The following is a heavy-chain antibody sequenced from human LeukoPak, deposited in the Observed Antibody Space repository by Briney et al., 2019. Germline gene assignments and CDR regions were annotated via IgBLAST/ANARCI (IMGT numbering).Heavy chain of an antibody. CDR3: AKDGASYFYGSGSHSFSRDRRGYFQH. Sequence: SETLSLTCAVYGGSFSGYYWSWIRQPPGKGLEWIGEINHSGSTNSNPSLKSRVTISVDTSKNQFSLKLSSVTAADTAVYYCAKDGASYFYGSGSHSFSRDRRGYFQHWGQGTLVTVSS. CDR2: INHSGST. V-gene: IGHV4-34*01. CDR1: GGSFSGYY. J-gene: IGHJ1*01. D-gene: IGHD3-10*01.